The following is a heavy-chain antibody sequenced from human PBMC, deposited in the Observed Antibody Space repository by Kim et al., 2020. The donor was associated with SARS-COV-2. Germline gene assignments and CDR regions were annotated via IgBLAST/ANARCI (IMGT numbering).Heavy chain of an antibody. D-gene: IGHD2-15*01. CDR2: ISAYNGNT. Sequence: ASVKVSCKASGYTFTSYGISWVRQAPGQGLEWMGWISAYNGNTNYAQKLQGRVTMTTDTSTSTAYMELRSLRSDDTAVYYCARERYGLYCSGGSCPRQLDDYWGQGTLVTVSS. J-gene: IGHJ4*02. CDR1: GYTFTSYG. V-gene: IGHV1-18*01. CDR3: ARERYGLYCSGGSCPRQLDDY.